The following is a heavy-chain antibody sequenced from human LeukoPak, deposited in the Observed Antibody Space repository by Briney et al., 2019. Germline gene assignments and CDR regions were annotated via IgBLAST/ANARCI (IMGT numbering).Heavy chain of an antibody. CDR3: ARDVTIFGVVITSPTGMDV. Sequence: ASVKVSCKASGGTFSSYAISWVRQAPGQGLEWMGGIIPIFGTANYAQKFQGRVTITADKSTSTAYMELSSLRSEDTAVYYCARDVTIFGVVITSPTGMDVWGKGTTVTVSS. CDR2: IIPIFGTA. J-gene: IGHJ6*04. V-gene: IGHV1-69*06. CDR1: GGTFSSYA. D-gene: IGHD3-3*01.